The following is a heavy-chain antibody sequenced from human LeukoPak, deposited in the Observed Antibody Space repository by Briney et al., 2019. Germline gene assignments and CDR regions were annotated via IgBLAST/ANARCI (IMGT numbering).Heavy chain of an antibody. V-gene: IGHV3-21*06. CDR3: SVLSQGVGAFDI. CDR1: EFTFSRNT. D-gene: IGHD3-3*01. Sequence: PGGSLRLSCAASEFTFSRNTMNWVRQAPGKGLEWVSSISTTSGHIYYADSVKGRFTVSRDNAKNSLYLQMNRLRAEDTAVYYCSVLSQGVGAFDIWGQGTMVTVSS. J-gene: IGHJ3*02. CDR2: ISTTSGHI.